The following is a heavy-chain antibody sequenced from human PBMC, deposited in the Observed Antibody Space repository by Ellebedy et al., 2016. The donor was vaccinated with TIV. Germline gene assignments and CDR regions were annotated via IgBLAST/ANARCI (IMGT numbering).Heavy chain of an antibody. Sequence: GESLKISCVASGFSFSNFAMHWVRQAPGKGLEWVAFIGYDGSTLYYSDSVKGRFTISRENSKNTLFLQTNSLRAEDTAIYYCASGWHFDYWGQGTLVTVSS. CDR1: GFSFSNFA. CDR3: ASGWHFDY. J-gene: IGHJ4*02. D-gene: IGHD3-10*01. CDR2: IGYDGSTL. V-gene: IGHV3-30-3*01.